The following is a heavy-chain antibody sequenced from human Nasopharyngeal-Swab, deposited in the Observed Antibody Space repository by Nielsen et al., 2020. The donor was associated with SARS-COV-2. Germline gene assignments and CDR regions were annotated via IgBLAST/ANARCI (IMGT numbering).Heavy chain of an antibody. CDR3: ARALDPRRYNWFDP. Sequence: VRQAPGKGLEWMAVIAFDGSTTYYADSVKGRFTISRDNSKNTLYLQMNSLRVEDTAVYYCARALDPRRYNWFDPWGQGTLVTVSS. D-gene: IGHD6-6*01. V-gene: IGHV3-30*14. J-gene: IGHJ5*02. CDR2: IAFDGSTT.